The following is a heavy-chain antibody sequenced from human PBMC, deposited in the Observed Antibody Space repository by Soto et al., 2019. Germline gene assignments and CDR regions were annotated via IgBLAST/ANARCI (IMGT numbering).Heavy chain of an antibody. J-gene: IGHJ3*02. V-gene: IGHV1-69*02. CDR3: ARLVATTVLYCSGGSCYSVDI. CDR1: GGTFSSYT. Sequence: QVQLVQSGAEVKKPGSSVKVSCKASGGTFSSYTISWVRQAPGQGLEWMGRIIPILGIANYAQKFQGRVTITADKSTSTAYMELSSLRSEDTAVYYCARLVATTVLYCSGGSCYSVDIWGQGTMVTVSS. CDR2: IIPILGIA. D-gene: IGHD2-15*01.